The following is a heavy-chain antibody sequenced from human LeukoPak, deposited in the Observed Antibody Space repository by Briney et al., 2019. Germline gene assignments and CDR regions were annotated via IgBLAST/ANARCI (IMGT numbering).Heavy chain of an antibody. D-gene: IGHD1-26*01. J-gene: IGHJ4*02. CDR1: GYTFNTFG. Sequence: ASVKVSCKASGYTFNTFGITWVRQAPGQGLEWLGWIAVYNGNTNYAQKLQGRVTMTTDTSTSTAYMELRSLRSDDTAVYYCARVLVGAWVAIDYWGQGTLVTVSS. CDR3: ARVLVGAWVAIDY. V-gene: IGHV1-18*01. CDR2: IAVYNGNT.